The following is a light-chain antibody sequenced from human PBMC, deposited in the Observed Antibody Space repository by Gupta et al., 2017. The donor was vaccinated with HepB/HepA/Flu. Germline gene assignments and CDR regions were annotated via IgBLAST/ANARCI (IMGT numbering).Light chain of an antibody. J-gene: IGKJ5*01. CDR2: AES. Sequence: DIKMTQSPSSLSASVGDRVTITCRASQSISSYLNWYQQKPGRAPQLLIYAESSLQSGVPARFSGSGSGTDFTLTISRVQTEDYATYYCQQSQRTPRTFGQGTQVEI. CDR3: QQSQRTPRT. CDR1: QSISSY. V-gene: IGKV1-39*01.